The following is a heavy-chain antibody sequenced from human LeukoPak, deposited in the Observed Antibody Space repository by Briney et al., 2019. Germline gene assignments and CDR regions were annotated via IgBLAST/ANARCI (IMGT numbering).Heavy chain of an antibody. CDR2: ISGSGGST. CDR3: AKDRYGSGSFFDY. CDR1: GFTFSSYT. V-gene: IGHV3-23*01. Sequence: PGGSLRLSCAASGFTFSSYTMSWVRQAPGRGLHWVSAISGSGGSTYYADSVKGQFTISRDNSKNTLYLQMNSLRAEDTAVYYCAKDRYGSGSFFDYWGQGTLVTVSS. J-gene: IGHJ4*02. D-gene: IGHD3-10*01.